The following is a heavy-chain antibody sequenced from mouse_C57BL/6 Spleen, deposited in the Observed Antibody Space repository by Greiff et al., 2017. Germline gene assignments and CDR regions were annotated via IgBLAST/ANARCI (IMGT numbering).Heavy chain of an antibody. J-gene: IGHJ2*01. CDR3: ARGRGSSGYFDY. CDR1: GYSITSGYY. D-gene: IGHD3-2*02. CDR2: ISYDGSN. Sequence: DVKLQESGPGLVKPSQSLSLTCSVTGYSITSGYYWNWIRQFPGNKLEWMGYISYDGSNNYNPSLKNRISITRDTSKNQFFLKLNSVTTEDTATYYCARGRGSSGYFDYWGQGTTLTVSS. V-gene: IGHV3-6*01.